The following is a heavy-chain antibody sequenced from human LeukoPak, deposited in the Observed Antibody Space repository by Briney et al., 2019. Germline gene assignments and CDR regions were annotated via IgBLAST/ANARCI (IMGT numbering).Heavy chain of an antibody. CDR2: IRSKAYGGTT. J-gene: IGHJ4*02. D-gene: IGHD3-9*01. CDR1: GFTFGDYA. CDR3: TRGRRPYYDILTGYRPLFDY. V-gene: IGHV3-49*03. Sequence: GGSLRLSCTASGFTFGDYAMSWFRQAPGKGLEWVGFIRSKAYGGTTEYAASVKGRFTISRDDSKSIAYLQMNSLKTEDTAVYYCTRGRRPYYDILTGYRPLFDYWGQGTLVTVSS.